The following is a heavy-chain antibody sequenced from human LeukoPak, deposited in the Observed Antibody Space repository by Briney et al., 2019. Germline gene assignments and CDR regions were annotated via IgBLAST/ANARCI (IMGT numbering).Heavy chain of an antibody. V-gene: IGHV1-69*04. CDR2: IIPILGIA. CDR1: GGTFSSYA. CDR3: ASGRDGYNIHY. D-gene: IGHD5-24*01. Sequence: ASVKVSCKASGGTFSSYAISWVRQAPGQGLEWMGRIIPILGIANYAQKFQGRVTITADKSTSTAYMELSSLRSEDTAVYYCASGRDGYNIHYWGQGTLVTVSS. J-gene: IGHJ4*02.